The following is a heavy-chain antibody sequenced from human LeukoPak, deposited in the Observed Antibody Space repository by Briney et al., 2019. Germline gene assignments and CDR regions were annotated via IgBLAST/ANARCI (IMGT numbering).Heavy chain of an antibody. Sequence: GGSLRLSCAASGFTFSSSAMSWVRQVPGKGLEWVSGISASGGSTSYADSVRGRFTISRDNAKNSLYLQMNSLRAEDTAVYCCARVGATMDFDYWGQGTLVTVSS. CDR1: GFTFSSSA. V-gene: IGHV3-23*01. CDR2: ISASGGST. J-gene: IGHJ4*02. CDR3: ARVGATMDFDY. D-gene: IGHD1-26*01.